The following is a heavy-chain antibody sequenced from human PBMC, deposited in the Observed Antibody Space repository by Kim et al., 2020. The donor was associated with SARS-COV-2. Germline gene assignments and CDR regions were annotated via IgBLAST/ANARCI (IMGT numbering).Heavy chain of an antibody. J-gene: IGHJ4*01. Sequence: YADSLKGRFAVSRDDAKSSLYLNVNGLRVEDTAVYFCAKDFGHGVRGVIEYWGQGTVVIVSS. CDR3: AKDFGHGVRGVIEY. D-gene: IGHD3-10*01. V-gene: IGHV3-9*01.